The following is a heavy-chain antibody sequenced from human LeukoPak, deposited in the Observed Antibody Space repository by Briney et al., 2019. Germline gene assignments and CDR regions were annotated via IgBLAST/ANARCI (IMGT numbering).Heavy chain of an antibody. CDR1: GFTFSSYA. J-gene: IGHJ4*02. D-gene: IGHD2-2*01. Sequence: GRSLRLSXAASGFTFSSYAMSWVRDAPGKGLEWGSAISVRGGSTYYADSAKGRFTISRDNSNNTLYLQMNSLRAEDTAVYDCAKRDSSTSSSYFDYWGQGTLVTVSS. CDR2: ISVRGGST. V-gene: IGHV3-23*01. CDR3: AKRDSSTSSSYFDY.